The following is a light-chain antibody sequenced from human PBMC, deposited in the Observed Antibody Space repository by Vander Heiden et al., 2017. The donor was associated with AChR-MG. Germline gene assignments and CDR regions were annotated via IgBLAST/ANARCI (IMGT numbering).Light chain of an antibody. CDR2: EAS. J-gene: IGKJ1*01. CDR1: QSVSSC. CDR3: QQRSNWPWT. V-gene: IGKV3-11*01. Sequence: ETVLTQSPATLSLPLGERATLSCRASQSVSSCLDWDQQKPGQAPRLLSYEASTRATGIPARFSGSGSGTDFTLTISSLEPEDFAVYYCQQRSNWPWTFGQGTKVEIK.